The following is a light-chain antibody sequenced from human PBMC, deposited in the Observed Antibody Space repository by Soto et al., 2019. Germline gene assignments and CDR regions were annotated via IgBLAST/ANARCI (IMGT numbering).Light chain of an antibody. CDR2: RAS. CDR3: QQYQTYSGT. V-gene: IGKV1-5*03. CDR1: QIINTW. J-gene: IGKJ3*01. Sequence: DIQMTQSPSSLSASVGDRVTITCRASQIINTWLAWYQQKPGKAPKLVIYRASNLVNGVPSRFSGSGSGTEFTLTFRSLQPDDFSIYYCQQYQTYSGTFGPGTKVDL.